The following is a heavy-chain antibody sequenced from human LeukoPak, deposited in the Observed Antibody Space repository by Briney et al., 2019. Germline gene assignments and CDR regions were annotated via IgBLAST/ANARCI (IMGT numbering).Heavy chain of an antibody. J-gene: IGHJ4*02. CDR3: ARRASTVVTFNDY. D-gene: IGHD4-23*01. V-gene: IGHV4-39*01. Sequence: SETLSLTCTVSGGSISISGYYWGWIRQPPGKGLEWIGSIYYSGSTYYHPSLKSRVTISVDRSKNQFSLKLSSVTVADTAMYYCARRASTVVTFNDYWGQGTLVTVSS. CDR2: IYYSGST. CDR1: GGSISISGYY.